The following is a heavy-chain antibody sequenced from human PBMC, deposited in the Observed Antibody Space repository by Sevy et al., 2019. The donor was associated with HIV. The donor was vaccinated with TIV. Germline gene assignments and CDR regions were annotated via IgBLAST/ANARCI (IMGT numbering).Heavy chain of an antibody. CDR2: ITSNGNTI. J-gene: IGHJ6*02. V-gene: IGHV3-11*01. Sequence: GGSLRLSCAASGFIFSDRYMNWIRQAPGNGLEWIAYITSNGNTIYYADSVKGRFTISRDNAKNSLFLQMNSLRAEDTAVYYCASSLLVDGRWGPPYGMDVWGQGTSVTVSS. CDR3: ASSLLVDGRWGPPYGMDV. CDR1: GFIFSDRY. D-gene: IGHD3-16*01.